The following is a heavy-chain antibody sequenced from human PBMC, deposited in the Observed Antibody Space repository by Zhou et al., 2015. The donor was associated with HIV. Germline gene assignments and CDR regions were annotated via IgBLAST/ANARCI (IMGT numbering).Heavy chain of an antibody. D-gene: IGHD5-12*01. CDR2: IIPIFGTA. J-gene: IGHJ2*01. CDR3: ARSLGGYDDYWNFDL. V-gene: IGHV1-69*06. CDR1: GGTFSSYA. Sequence: QVQLVQSGAEVKKPGSSVKVSCKASGGTFSSYAISWVRQAPGQGLEWMGGIIPIFGTAKYGEKFQGRVTVTADKSTSTVYMNLGSLRSEDTAMYYCARSLGGYDDYWNFDLWGRGTLITVSS.